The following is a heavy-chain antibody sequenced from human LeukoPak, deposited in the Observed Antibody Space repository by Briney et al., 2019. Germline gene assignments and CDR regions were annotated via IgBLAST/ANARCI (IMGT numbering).Heavy chain of an antibody. Sequence: GGSLRLSCAASGFTFSSYAMSWVRQAPGKGLEWVANIKQDGSEKYYVDSVKGRFTISRDNAKNSLYLQMNSLRAEDTAVYYCARVESYYLAVPGGGWFDPWGQGTLVTVSS. D-gene: IGHD6-19*01. V-gene: IGHV3-7*01. CDR2: IKQDGSEK. CDR1: GFTFSSYA. J-gene: IGHJ5*02. CDR3: ARVESYYLAVPGGGWFDP.